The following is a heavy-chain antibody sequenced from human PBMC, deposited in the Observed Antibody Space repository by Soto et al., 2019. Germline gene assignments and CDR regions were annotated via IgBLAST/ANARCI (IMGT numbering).Heavy chain of an antibody. D-gene: IGHD6-13*01. J-gene: IGHJ4*02. CDR2: ISSSGSTI. Sequence: GGSLRLSCAASGFTFSTYSMNWVRQAPGKGLEWVSYISSSGSTIYYADSVKGRFTISRDNAKNSLYLQMNSLRDEDTAVYYCARESQEYSSSWYGGFDYWGQGTLVTVSS. V-gene: IGHV3-48*02. CDR3: ARESQEYSSSWYGGFDY. CDR1: GFTFSTYS.